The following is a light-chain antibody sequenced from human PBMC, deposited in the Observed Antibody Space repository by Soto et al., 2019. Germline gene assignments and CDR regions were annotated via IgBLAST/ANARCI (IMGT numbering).Light chain of an antibody. CDR2: DAS. CDR1: QSVSNY. V-gene: IGKV3-11*01. Sequence: EIVLTQSPATLSLSPGERATLTCRASQSVSNYLAWFQQKPGQAPRLLIYDASNRATGIPARFSGSGSGTDFTLTISSLEPEDFAVYYCQQRSSWPLLTFGGGTKVEI. CDR3: QQRSSWPLLT. J-gene: IGKJ4*01.